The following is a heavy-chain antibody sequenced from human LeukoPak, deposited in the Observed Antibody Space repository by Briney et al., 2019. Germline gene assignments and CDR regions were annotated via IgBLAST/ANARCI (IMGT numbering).Heavy chain of an antibody. D-gene: IGHD6-13*01. J-gene: IGHJ4*02. V-gene: IGHV3-21*01. CDR1: GFTFSSYS. CDR3: AREEAAAKDY. Sequence: GGSLRLSCAASGFTFSSYSMIWVRQAPGKGLEWVSSISSSSSYIYYADSVKGRFTISRDNAKNSLYLQMNSLRAEDTAVYYCAREEAAAKDYWGQGTLVTVSS. CDR2: ISSSSSYI.